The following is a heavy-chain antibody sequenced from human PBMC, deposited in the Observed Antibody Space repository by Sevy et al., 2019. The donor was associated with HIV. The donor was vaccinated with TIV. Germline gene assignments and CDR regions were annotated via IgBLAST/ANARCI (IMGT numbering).Heavy chain of an antibody. Sequence: GESLKISCAASGFTFSSYAMSWVRQAPGKGLEWVSAISGSGGSTYYADSVKGRFTISRDNSKNTLYLQMNSLRAEDTAVYYCAKDKTPLLWFGELLYYYYYMDVWGKGTAVTVSS. V-gene: IGHV3-23*01. CDR1: GFTFSSYA. CDR3: AKDKTPLLWFGELLYYYYYMDV. CDR2: ISGSGGST. J-gene: IGHJ6*03. D-gene: IGHD3-10*01.